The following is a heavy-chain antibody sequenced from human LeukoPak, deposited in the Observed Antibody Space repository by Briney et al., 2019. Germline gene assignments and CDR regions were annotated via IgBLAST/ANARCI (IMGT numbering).Heavy chain of an antibody. CDR1: GFTFSSYA. CDR2: ISGSGGST. CDR3: AEDRTYYDSSGYYPGAFDI. J-gene: IGHJ3*02. D-gene: IGHD3-22*01. V-gene: IGHV3-23*01. Sequence: GGSLRLSCAASGFTFSSYAMSWVRQAPGKGLEWVSAISGSGGSTYYADSVKGRFTISRDNSKNTLYLQMNSLRAEDTAVYYCAEDRTYYDSSGYYPGAFDIWGQGTMVTVSS.